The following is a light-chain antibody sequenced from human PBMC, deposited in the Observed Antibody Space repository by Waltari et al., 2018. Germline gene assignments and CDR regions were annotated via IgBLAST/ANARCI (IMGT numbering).Light chain of an antibody. CDR3: QRYNTYPWT. J-gene: IGKJ2*02. CDR2: KAS. Sequence: DIEMTQSPSTLSASVGDRVTITCRASQSISSWLAWYQQKPGKAPKLLIYKASNLESGVPSRFSGSGSGTEFTLTISSLQPDDFATYFCQRYNTYPWTFGQGTKLEI. V-gene: IGKV1-5*03. CDR1: QSISSW.